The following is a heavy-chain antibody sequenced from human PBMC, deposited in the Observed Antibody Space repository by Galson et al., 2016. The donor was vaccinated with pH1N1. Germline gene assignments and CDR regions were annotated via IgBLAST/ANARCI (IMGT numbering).Heavy chain of an antibody. J-gene: IGHJ4*01. V-gene: IGHV3-74*01. Sequence: SLRLSCAAFGFTFSTYWMHWVRQGPGQGLVWVARIEYDGSTTAYADSVKGRFTISRDNARNTRYLDMNRLRVEDTAVYHNARDLDWGLLDYWGHGTLVTVSS. CDR3: ARDLDWGLLDY. CDR2: IEYDGSTT. CDR1: GFTFSTYW. D-gene: IGHD3/OR15-3a*01.